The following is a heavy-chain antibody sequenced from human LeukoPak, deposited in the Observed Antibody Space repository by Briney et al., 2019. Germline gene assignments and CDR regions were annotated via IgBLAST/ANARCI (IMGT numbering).Heavy chain of an antibody. V-gene: IGHV3-21*04. D-gene: IGHD4-17*01. CDR3: AKQTYCDYGGWFDP. CDR1: GFTFSSYS. J-gene: IGHJ5*02. CDR2: ISSSSSYI. Sequence: GGSLRLSCAASGFTFSSYSMNWVRQAPGKGLEWVSSISSSSSYIYYADSVKGRFTISRDNSKNTLYLQMNSLRAEDTAVYYCAKQTYCDYGGWFDPWGQGTLVTVSS.